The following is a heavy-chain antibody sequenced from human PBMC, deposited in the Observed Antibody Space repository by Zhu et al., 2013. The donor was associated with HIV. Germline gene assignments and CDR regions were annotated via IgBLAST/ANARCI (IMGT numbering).Heavy chain of an antibody. Sequence: QVQLVQSGAEVKKPGSSVKVSCKASGGTFSTYTFSWVRQGPGQGLEWMGGIIPILGAPNYAQKFQGRVTISADESTSTVYIELSSLRSEDTAVYYCAREGGEDCVWGIITTLESWGQGTLVTGLL. CDR3: AREGGEDCVWGIITTLES. CDR2: IIPILGAP. CDR1: GGTFSTYT. D-gene: IGHD3-16*01. J-gene: IGHJ4*02. V-gene: IGHV1-69*01.